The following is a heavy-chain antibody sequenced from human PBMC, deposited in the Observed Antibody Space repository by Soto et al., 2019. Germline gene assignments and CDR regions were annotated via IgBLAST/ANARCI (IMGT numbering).Heavy chain of an antibody. D-gene: IGHD3-10*01. V-gene: IGHV4-4*07. CDR1: GGSIINYY. CDR2: IDTSGST. CDR3: ARGSEESYPGSRIFDL. Sequence: PSETLSLTCTVSGGSIINYYCNWMRQPAGKGLEWIGRIDTSGSTNYNPSLKSRVTMSVDTSKQEFSLKLSRLRAEDSALYFCARGSEESYPGSRIFDLWGRGTLVTVSS. J-gene: IGHJ4*02.